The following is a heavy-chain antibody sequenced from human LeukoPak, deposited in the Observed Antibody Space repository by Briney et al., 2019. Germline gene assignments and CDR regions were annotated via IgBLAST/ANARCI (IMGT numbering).Heavy chain of an antibody. Sequence: SVKVSCKASGGTFSSYAISWVRQAPGQGLEWMGGIIPIFGTANYAQKFQGRVTITADESTSTAYMELSSLRSEDTAVYYCAGHEDWNDSPFDYWGQGTLVTVSS. D-gene: IGHD1-1*01. CDR2: IIPIFGTA. J-gene: IGHJ4*02. CDR1: GGTFSSYA. V-gene: IGHV1-69*13. CDR3: AGHEDWNDSPFDY.